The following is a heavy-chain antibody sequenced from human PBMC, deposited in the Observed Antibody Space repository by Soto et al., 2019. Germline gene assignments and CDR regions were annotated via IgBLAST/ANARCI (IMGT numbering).Heavy chain of an antibody. CDR3: ARVGTYYDSSGYYSYFDY. Sequence: ASVKVSYKASGYTFTGYYMHWVRQAPGQGLEWMGWINPKSGGTNYAQKFQGWVTMTRDTSISTAYMELSRLKSDDTAVYYCARVGTYYDSSGYYSYFDYWGQGTLVTVSS. CDR1: GYTFTGYY. D-gene: IGHD3-22*01. V-gene: IGHV1-2*04. J-gene: IGHJ4*02. CDR2: INPKSGGT.